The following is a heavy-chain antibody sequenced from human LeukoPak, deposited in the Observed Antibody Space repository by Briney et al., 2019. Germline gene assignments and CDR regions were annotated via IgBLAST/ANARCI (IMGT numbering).Heavy chain of an antibody. CDR2: INHSGST. CDR1: GGSFSGYY. D-gene: IGHD6-6*01. V-gene: IGHV4-34*01. J-gene: IGHJ4*02. Sequence: SETLSLTCAVYGGSFSGYYWSWIRQPPGKGLEWIGEINHSGSTNYNPSLKSRVTISVDTSKNQFSLKLSSVTAADTAVYYCARQCGTSSNTFDYWGQGTLVTVSS. CDR3: ARQCGTSSNTFDY.